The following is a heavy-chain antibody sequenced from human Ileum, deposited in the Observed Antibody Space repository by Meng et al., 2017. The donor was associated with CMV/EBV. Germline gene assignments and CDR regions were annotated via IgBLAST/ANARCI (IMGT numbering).Heavy chain of an antibody. D-gene: IGHD3-3*01. CDR2: INSDESST. CDR1: GFTFSGYW. Sequence: GGSLRLSCAASGFTFSGYWMHWVRQAPGKGLVWVSRINSDESSTSYADSVQGRFTISRDNAKNTLYLQMNSLRAEDTAVYYCARAPSTIFGVVIRGVFDYWGQGTLVTVSS. V-gene: IGHV3-74*01. J-gene: IGHJ4*02. CDR3: ARAPSTIFGVVIRGVFDY.